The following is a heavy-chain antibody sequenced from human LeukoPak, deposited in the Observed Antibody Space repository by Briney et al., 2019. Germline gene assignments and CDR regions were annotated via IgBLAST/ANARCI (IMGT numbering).Heavy chain of an antibody. Sequence: GGSLRLSCAASGFSLSSYAMSWVRQAPGKGLEWVSAISSTDAGTYHADSVRGRFTISRDSSKNTLYLQMNSLRAEDTAVYYCAKLLNDYGDYYFDYWGQGTLVTVSS. J-gene: IGHJ4*02. CDR3: AKLLNDYGDYYFDY. CDR1: GFSLSSYA. CDR2: ISSTDAGT. V-gene: IGHV3-23*01. D-gene: IGHD4-17*01.